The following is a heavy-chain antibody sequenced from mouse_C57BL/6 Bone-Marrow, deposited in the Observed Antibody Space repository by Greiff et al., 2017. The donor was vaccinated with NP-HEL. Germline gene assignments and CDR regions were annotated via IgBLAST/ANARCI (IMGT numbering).Heavy chain of an antibody. V-gene: IGHV1-18*01. CDR1: GYTFTDYN. CDR3: AGRDGYAKVCFAY. CDR2: INPKNGGT. J-gene: IGHJ3*01. Sequence: VQLQQSGPELVKPGASVKISCKASGYTFTDYNMDWVKQSHGKSLEWIGDINPKNGGTSYNQKFKGKATLTVDKSSSTAYMELRSLTSEDTAVYYCAGRDGYAKVCFAYWGQGTLVTVSA. D-gene: IGHD2-3*01.